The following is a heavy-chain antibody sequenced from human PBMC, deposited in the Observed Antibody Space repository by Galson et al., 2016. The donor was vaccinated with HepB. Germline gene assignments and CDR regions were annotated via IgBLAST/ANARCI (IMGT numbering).Heavy chain of an antibody. CDR1: GFSFSTYT. V-gene: IGHV3-48*04. Sequence: SLRLSCAASGFSFSTYTMNWVRQAPGKGLEWVASITSSSATIYYVDSVKGRFAVSRDNAKNSVYLQMNSLRVEDTAVYYCTREGGLPVGWVWIDPWGTGTLVIVSS. CDR2: ITSSSATI. J-gene: IGHJ5*02. CDR3: TREGGLPVGWVWIDP. D-gene: IGHD2-21*02.